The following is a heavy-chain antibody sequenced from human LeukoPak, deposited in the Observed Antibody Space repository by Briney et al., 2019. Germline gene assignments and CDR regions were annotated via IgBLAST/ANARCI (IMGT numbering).Heavy chain of an antibody. J-gene: IGHJ4*02. V-gene: IGHV1-2*02. CDR1: GYTFTGYY. D-gene: IGHD1-26*01. CDR3: ARVMPHIVGATTYLDY. CDR2: INPNSGGT. Sequence: ASVKVSCKASGYTFTGYYMHWVRQAPGQGLEWMGWINPNSGGTNYAQKFQGRVTMTRDTSISTAYMELSRLRSDDTAVYYCARVMPHIVGATTYLDYWGQGTLVTVSS.